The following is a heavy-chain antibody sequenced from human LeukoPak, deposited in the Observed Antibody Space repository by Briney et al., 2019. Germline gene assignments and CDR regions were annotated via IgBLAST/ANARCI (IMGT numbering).Heavy chain of an antibody. D-gene: IGHD3-9*01. CDR3: ARLPDYDILTGYYPRG. V-gene: IGHV1-69*04. CDR2: IIPILGIA. Sequence: ASVKVSCKASGGTFSSYAISWVRQAPGQWLEWMGRIIPILGIANYAQKFQGRVTITADKSTSTAYMELSSLRSEDTAVYYCARLPDYDILTGYYPRGWGQGTLVTVSS. CDR1: GGTFSSYA. J-gene: IGHJ4*02.